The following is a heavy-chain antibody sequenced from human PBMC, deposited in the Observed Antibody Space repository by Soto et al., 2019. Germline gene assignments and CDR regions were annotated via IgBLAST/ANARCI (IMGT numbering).Heavy chain of an antibody. CDR2: IIPIFGIA. CDR3: AREERVREAGLVPAAIEGRDG. Sequence: QVQLVQSGAEVKKPGSSVKVSCKASGGTFSRYSSTWVRQAPGHGLEWIGRIIPIFGIASYAQKFQGRVTVTADGSTGTASGELGRLRGDDTAVYYCAREERVREAGLVPAAIEGRDGWGQGSTVTVSS. V-gene: IGHV1-69*08. D-gene: IGHD2-2*01. J-gene: IGHJ6*02. CDR1: GGTFSRYS.